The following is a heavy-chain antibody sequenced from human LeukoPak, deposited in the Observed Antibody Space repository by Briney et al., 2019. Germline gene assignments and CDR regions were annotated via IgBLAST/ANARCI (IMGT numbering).Heavy chain of an antibody. J-gene: IGHJ4*02. CDR1: GFTFSSYA. CDR3: ARGKGIYCGGDCSALDY. D-gene: IGHD2-21*02. V-gene: IGHV3-64*02. Sequence: PGGSLRLSCAASGFTFSSYAMHCVRQAPGKGLEYVSAISTNGGTTYYGDSVKGRFTLSRDNSKNMLYLQMGSLRAEDMAVYYCARGKGIYCGGDCSALDYWGQGTLVTVSS. CDR2: ISTNGGTT.